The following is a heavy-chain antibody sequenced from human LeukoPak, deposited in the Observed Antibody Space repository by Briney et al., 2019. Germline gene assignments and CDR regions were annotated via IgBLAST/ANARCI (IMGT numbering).Heavy chain of an antibody. Sequence: KPSETLSLTCAVYGGSFSGYYWSWIRQPPGKGLEWIGEINHSGSTNYNPSLKSRVTISVDTSKNQFSLKLSSVTAADTAVYYCARVYDYGDFGFDPWGQGTLVTVSS. V-gene: IGHV4-34*09. D-gene: IGHD4-17*01. CDR2: INHSGST. CDR3: ARVYDYGDFGFDP. CDR1: GGSFSGYY. J-gene: IGHJ5*02.